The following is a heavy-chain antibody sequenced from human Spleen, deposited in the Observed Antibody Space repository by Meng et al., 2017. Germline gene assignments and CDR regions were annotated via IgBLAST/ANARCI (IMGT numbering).Heavy chain of an antibody. V-gene: IGHV3-66*02. J-gene: IGHJ4*02. CDR3: ARGAYSYDSY. CDR1: GLTFSSYW. D-gene: IGHD5-18*01. CDR2: IYSGGST. Sequence: GESLKISCAASGLTFSSYWMHWVRQAPGKGLEWVSVIYSGGSTYYADSVKGRFTISRDNSKNTLYLQMNRLRAEDTAVYYCARGAYSYDSYWGQGTLVTVSS.